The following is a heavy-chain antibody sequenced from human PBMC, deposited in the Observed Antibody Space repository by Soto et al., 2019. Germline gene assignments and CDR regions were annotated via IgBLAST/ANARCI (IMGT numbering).Heavy chain of an antibody. CDR3: ARGEDGGYFDY. Sequence: HPGGSLRLSCEVSGFTFSTYWMSWVRQAPGKGLEWLASIKSDGSEKYYVDSVKGRFTISRDNAKDSLYLQMNSLRGEDTAVYYCARGEDGGYFDYWGQGTLVTVSS. D-gene: IGHD3-16*01. CDR2: IKSDGSEK. V-gene: IGHV3-7*03. CDR1: GFTFSTYW. J-gene: IGHJ4*02.